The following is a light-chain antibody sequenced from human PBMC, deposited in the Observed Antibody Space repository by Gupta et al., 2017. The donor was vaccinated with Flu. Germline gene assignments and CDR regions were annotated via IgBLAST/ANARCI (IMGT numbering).Light chain of an antibody. V-gene: IGKV3-15*01. Sequence: IVMTQSPDTLSVSPGERATLSCRASQSVSSNLAWYQQKPGQAPRRVIYGASTRATGIPARFSGSGSGTEFTLTISSLQSEDFAVYYCQHYNNWPPWTFGQGTRVEIK. J-gene: IGKJ1*01. CDR1: QSVSSN. CDR3: QHYNNWPPWT. CDR2: GAS.